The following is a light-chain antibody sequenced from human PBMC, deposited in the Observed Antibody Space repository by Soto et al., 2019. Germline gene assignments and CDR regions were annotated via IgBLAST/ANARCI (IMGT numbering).Light chain of an antibody. J-gene: IGKJ2*01. V-gene: IGKV1-39*01. Sequence: DIQMTQSPSSLSASVGDRVTITCRASQSIERYLNWYRQKSGKAPKFLMYATSHLQSGVPSRFSGSGSGTEFTLTISGLQPEDFGSYYCQQTYTVPYTFGQGTKLEIE. CDR3: QQTYTVPYT. CDR1: QSIERY. CDR2: ATS.